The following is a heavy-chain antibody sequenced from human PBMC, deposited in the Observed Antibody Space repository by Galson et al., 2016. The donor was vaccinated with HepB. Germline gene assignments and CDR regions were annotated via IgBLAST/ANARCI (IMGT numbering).Heavy chain of an antibody. CDR1: GFTLSKYH. Sequence: SLRLSCAASGFTLSKYHMHWVRQAPGKGLEWVAIIKEDGSEKYNVESVKGRFSISRDNAKNTLYLQMHSLRAEDTALYYCARDTGWNNPQYWGHGSLVTVSS. CDR3: ARDTGWNNPQY. D-gene: IGHD1/OR15-1a*01. CDR2: IKEDGSEK. V-gene: IGHV3-7*01. J-gene: IGHJ4*01.